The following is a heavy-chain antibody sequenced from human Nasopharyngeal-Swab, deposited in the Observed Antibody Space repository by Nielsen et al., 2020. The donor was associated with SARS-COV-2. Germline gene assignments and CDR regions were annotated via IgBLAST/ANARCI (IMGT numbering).Heavy chain of an antibody. CDR2: IYHSGST. CDR1: GYSISSGYY. Sequence: SETLSLTCTVSGYSISSGYYWGWIRQPPGKGLEWIGSIYHSGSTYYNPSLKSRVTISVDTSKNQFSLKLSSVTAADTAVYYCTYSSSWYFYGMDVWGQGTTVTVS. D-gene: IGHD6-13*01. V-gene: IGHV4-38-2*02. CDR3: TYSSSWYFYGMDV. J-gene: IGHJ6*02.